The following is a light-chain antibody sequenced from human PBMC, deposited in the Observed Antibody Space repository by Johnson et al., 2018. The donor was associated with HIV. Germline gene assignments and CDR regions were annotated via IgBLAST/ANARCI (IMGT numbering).Light chain of an antibody. V-gene: IGLV1-51*02. Sequence: QSVLTQPPSVSAAPGQKVTISCSGSSSNIGNNFVSWYQQLPGAAPKLLIYENNKRPSGIPDRFFGSKSCTSATLDITGLQTGDEADYYCGTWDTSLSASYVFGTGTKVTVL. CDR3: GTWDTSLSASYV. CDR2: ENN. J-gene: IGLJ1*01. CDR1: SSNIGNNF.